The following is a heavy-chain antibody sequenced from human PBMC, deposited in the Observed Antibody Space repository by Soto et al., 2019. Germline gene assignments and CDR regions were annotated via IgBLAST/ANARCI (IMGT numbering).Heavy chain of an antibody. D-gene: IGHD3-3*01. CDR3: ARGAAMGSLRPWYFDY. CDR2: ISSSSSYI. CDR1: EFTFSSYS. Sequence: KPGGSLRLSCAASEFTFSSYSMNWVRQAPGKGLEWVSSISSSSSYIYYADSVKGRFTISRDYAKNSLYLQMNSLGAEDTAVYYCARGAAMGSLRPWYFDYWGQGTLVTVSS. J-gene: IGHJ4*02. V-gene: IGHV3-21*01.